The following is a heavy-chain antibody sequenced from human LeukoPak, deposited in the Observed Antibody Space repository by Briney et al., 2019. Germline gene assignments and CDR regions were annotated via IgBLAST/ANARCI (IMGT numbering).Heavy chain of an antibody. CDR3: ARGVGVYSNYPTYYYYYYMDV. CDR1: GGSFSGYY. V-gene: IGHV4-34*01. J-gene: IGHJ6*03. CDR2: INHRGST. Sequence: SETLSLTCAVYGGSFSGYYWSWIRQPPGKGLEWIGEINHRGSTNYIPSLKSRVTKSVDTSKNQFSLKLSSVTAADTAVYYCARGVGVYSNYPTYYYYYYMDVWGKGTTVTVSS. D-gene: IGHD4-11*01.